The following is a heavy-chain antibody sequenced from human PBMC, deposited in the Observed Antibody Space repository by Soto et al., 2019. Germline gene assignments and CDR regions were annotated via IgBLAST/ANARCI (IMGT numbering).Heavy chain of an antibody. V-gene: IGHV3-21*01. Sequence: GGSLRLSCAASGFTFSSYSMNWVRQAPGKGLEWVSSISSSSSYIYYADSVKGRFTISRDNAKNSLYLQMNSLRAEDTAVYYCAREDSTLHNFDYWGQGTLVTVSS. CDR1: GFTFSSYS. J-gene: IGHJ4*02. D-gene: IGHD2-2*01. CDR2: ISSSSSYI. CDR3: AREDSTLHNFDY.